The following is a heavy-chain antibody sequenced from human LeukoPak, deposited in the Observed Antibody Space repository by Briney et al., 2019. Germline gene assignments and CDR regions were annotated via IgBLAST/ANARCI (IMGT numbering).Heavy chain of an antibody. J-gene: IGHJ4*02. V-gene: IGHV4-38-2*01. CDR1: GYSISSGYY. D-gene: IGHD3-10*01. Sequence: SETLSLTCAVSGYSISSGYYWGWIRQPPGKGLEWIGSIYHSGSTYYNPSLKSRVTISVDTSKNQFSLKLSSVTAADTAVYYCARLLDGSGSPLVYWGQGTLVTVSS. CDR3: ARLLDGSGSPLVY. CDR2: IYHSGST.